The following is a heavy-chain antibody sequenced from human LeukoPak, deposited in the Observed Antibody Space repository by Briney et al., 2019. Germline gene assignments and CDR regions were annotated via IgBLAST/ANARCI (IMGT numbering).Heavy chain of an antibody. D-gene: IGHD3-22*01. J-gene: IGHJ4*02. CDR1: GGSFSGYY. CDR3: ARLYYDNNGYYYFDY. CDR2: INHSGST. Sequence: SETLSLTCAVYGGSFSGYYWSWIRQPPGKGLEWIGEINHSGSTNYNPSLKSRVTISVDTSKNQFSLKLSSVTAADTAVYYCARLYYDNNGYYYFDYWGQGTLVAVSS. V-gene: IGHV4-34*01.